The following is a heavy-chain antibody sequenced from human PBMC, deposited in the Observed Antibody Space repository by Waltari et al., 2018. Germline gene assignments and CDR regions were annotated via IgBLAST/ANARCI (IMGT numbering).Heavy chain of an antibody. V-gene: IGHV4-59*11. CDR2: IYYSGST. Sequence: QVQLQESGPGLVTPSETLSLTCPVSGGSISSHYWSWIRQPPGKGLEWIGYIYYSGSTNYNPSLKSRVTISVDTSKNQFSLKLSSVTAADTAVYYCARFSSGSYSYNWGQGTLVTVSS. D-gene: IGHD1-26*01. J-gene: IGHJ4*02. CDR1: GGSISSHY. CDR3: ARFSSGSYSYN.